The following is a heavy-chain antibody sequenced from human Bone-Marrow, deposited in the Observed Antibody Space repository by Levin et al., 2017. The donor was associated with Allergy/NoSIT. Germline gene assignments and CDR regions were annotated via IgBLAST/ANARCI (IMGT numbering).Heavy chain of an antibody. Sequence: GESLKISCAASGFTVSSHYMSWVRQAPGKGLEWVSVIYSGGSTYYADSVKGRFTISRDNSKNTLYLQMNSLRAEDTAVYYCARDIKSVGATDDAFDIWGQGTMVTVSS. V-gene: IGHV3-53*01. CDR2: IYSGGST. J-gene: IGHJ3*02. CDR3: ARDIKSVGATDDAFDI. D-gene: IGHD1-26*01. CDR1: GFTVSSHY.